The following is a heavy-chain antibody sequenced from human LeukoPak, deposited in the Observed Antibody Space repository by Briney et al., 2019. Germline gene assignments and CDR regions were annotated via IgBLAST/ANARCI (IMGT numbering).Heavy chain of an antibody. Sequence: ASVKVSFKASGVTFNSYAISWVRQAPGQGLEWMGGIIPIFGTANYAQKFQGRVTITADKATSTAYMELSSLRSEDTAVYYCAGGTYYYGSGSYYRKRYYYYGMDVWGKGTTVTVSS. CDR3: AGGTYYYGSGSYYRKRYYYYGMDV. CDR2: IIPIFGTA. CDR1: GVTFNSYA. V-gene: IGHV1-69*06. J-gene: IGHJ6*04. D-gene: IGHD3-10*01.